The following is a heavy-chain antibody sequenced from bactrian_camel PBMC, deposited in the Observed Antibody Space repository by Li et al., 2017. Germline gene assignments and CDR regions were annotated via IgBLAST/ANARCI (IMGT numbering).Heavy chain of an antibody. V-gene: IGHV3S53*01. J-gene: IGHJ6*01. D-gene: IGHD4*01. Sequence: VQLVESGGGSVQAGGSLRLSCAASGYTYNRNCMAWFRQAPGKEREGVAAITSSGGTTYADSVKGRFTISRDNAKNTVYLEMNNLVAEDSAMYYCAADPHGCDYFPSPRSFRYWSQGTQVTVS. CDR1: GYTYNRNC. CDR3: AADPHGCDYFPSPRSFRY. CDR2: ITSSGGT.